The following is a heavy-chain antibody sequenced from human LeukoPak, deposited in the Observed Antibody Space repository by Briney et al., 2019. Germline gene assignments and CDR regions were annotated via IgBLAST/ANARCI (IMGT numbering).Heavy chain of an antibody. D-gene: IGHD6-6*01. CDR1: GFTFSSYA. CDR2: ISGSGGST. CDR3: AKGEQLVPYYYYYMDV. V-gene: IGHV3-23*01. Sequence: PGGPLRLSCAASGFTFSSYAMSWVRQAPGKGLEWVSAISGSGGSTYYADSVKGRFTISRDNSKNTLYLQMNSLRAEDTAVYYCAKGEQLVPYYYYYMDVWGKGTTVTVSS. J-gene: IGHJ6*03.